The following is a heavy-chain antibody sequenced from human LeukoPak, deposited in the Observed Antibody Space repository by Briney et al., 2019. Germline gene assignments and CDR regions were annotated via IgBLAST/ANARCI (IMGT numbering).Heavy chain of an antibody. V-gene: IGHV3-64*02. J-gene: IGHJ5*02. D-gene: IGHD3-10*01. CDR2: VTGNARSK. CDR1: GFMFSDYT. Sequence: GESLRLSCAGSGFMFSDYTMHWVRQAPGKGLEYVSAVTGNARSKYHADSVRGRFTISRDNSKDTLYLQMGSLRPEDTAVYYCARRLPGFLVRGVLNGNWFDPWGQGTLVTVSS. CDR3: ARRLPGFLVRGVLNGNWFDP.